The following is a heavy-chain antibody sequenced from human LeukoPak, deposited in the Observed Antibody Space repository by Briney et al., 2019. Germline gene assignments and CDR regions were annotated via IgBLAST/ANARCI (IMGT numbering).Heavy chain of an antibody. CDR1: GYTFTSYG. D-gene: IGHD3-10*01. V-gene: IGHV1-18*01. J-gene: IGHJ6*02. CDR3: ASSPPMVRGVMYYYGMDV. CDR2: ISAYNGNT. Sequence: ASVKVSCKASGYTFTSYGISWVRQAPGQGLEWMGWISAYNGNTNYAQKLQGRVTMTTDTSTSTAYMELRSLRSDDTAVYYSASSPPMVRGVMYYYGMDVWGQGTTVTVSS.